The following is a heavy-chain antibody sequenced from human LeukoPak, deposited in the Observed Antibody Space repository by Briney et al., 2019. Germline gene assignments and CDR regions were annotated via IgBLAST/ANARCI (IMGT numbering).Heavy chain of an antibody. V-gene: IGHV4-39*01. CDR1: GDSIISSSYY. D-gene: IGHD5-24*01. J-gene: IGHJ4*02. Sequence: PSETLSLTCTVSGDSIISSSYYWGWIRQPPGKGLEWIGSIYYTGSTYYNPSLKSRVTISGDTSKNQFSLRLSSVTAADTAVYYCARIGGDGYNYYFDYWGQGTLVTVSS. CDR2: IYYTGST. CDR3: ARIGGDGYNYYFDY.